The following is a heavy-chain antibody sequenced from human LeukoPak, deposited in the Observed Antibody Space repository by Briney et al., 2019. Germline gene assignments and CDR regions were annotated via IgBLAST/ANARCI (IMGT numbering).Heavy chain of an antibody. Sequence: GGSLRLSCAASGFTFSSYAMSWVRQAPGKGLEWVSAISGSGGSTYYADSVKGRFTISRDNSKNTLYLQMNSLRAEDTAVYDCAKGKGGSYHTPLSWGQGTLVTVSS. J-gene: IGHJ5*02. CDR3: AKGKGGSYHTPLS. D-gene: IGHD1-26*01. V-gene: IGHV3-23*01. CDR1: GFTFSSYA. CDR2: ISGSGGST.